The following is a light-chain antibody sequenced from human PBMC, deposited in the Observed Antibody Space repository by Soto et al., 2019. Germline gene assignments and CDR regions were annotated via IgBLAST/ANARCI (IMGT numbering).Light chain of an antibody. CDR2: AAS. V-gene: IGKV1-5*01. CDR3: QQYNSYSRT. CDR1: QSISSW. J-gene: IGKJ1*01. Sequence: DIHMTQSPSTLSASVGDRVTITCRASQSISSWLAWYQQKPGTAPKLLIYAASSLESGVPSRFSGSGSGTEFPLTISRLQPDDFATYYCQQYNSYSRTFGQGTKVDIK.